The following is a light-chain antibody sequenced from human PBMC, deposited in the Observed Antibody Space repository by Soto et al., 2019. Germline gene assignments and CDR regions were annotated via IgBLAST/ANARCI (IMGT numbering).Light chain of an antibody. V-gene: IGKV3-20*01. CDR2: GAS. CDR1: QSVASRN. CDR3: QHFGNSLWT. J-gene: IGKJ1*01. Sequence: EIVLTQSPGTLSLSPGERGTLSCRASQSVASRNLAWYQQKSGQAPRLLIYGASSRAIHTPDRFSGSGSGTDFTLTISGLEPEDFAVYYCQHFGNSLWTFGQGTKVDIK.